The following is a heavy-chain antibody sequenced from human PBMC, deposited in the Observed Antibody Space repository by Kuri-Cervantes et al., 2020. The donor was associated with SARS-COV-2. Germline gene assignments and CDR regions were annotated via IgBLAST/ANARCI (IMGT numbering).Heavy chain of an antibody. CDR3: ARARTIAAHPENWFDP. V-gene: IGHV3-21*01. J-gene: IGHJ5*02. CDR2: ISSSSSYI. D-gene: IGHD6-6*01. CDR1: GFTFSSYS. Sequence: GGSLRLSCAASGFTFSSYSMNWVRQAPGKGLEWVSSISSSSSYIYYVDSVKGRFTISRDNAKNSLYLQMNSLRAEDTAVYYCARARTIAAHPENWFDPWGQGTLVTVSS.